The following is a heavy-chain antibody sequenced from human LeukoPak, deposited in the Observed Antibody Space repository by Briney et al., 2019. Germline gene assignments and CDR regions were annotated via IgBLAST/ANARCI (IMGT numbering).Heavy chain of an antibody. CDR1: GGSISNYY. D-gene: IGHD6-13*01. CDR3: TKGGSSWYNWFDP. CDR2: IYSSGSS. V-gene: IGHV4-4*07. Sequence: SETLSLTCTVSGGSISNYYWGWIRQPAGKGLEWIGRIYSSGSSNYNPSLKSRDTMSVDASKNQFSLELSTVTAADTAMYYCTKGGSSWYNWFDPWGQGTLVTVSS. J-gene: IGHJ5*02.